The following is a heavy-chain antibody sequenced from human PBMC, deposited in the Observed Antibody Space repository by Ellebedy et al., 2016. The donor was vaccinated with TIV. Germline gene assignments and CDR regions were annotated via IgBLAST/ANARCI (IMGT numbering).Heavy chain of an antibody. CDR3: AKVDPRYGVAPFDS. CDR2: ISYDGTNK. CDR1: GFTFSNYA. Sequence: GGSLRLSXAASGFTFSNYALHWVRQAPGKGLEWVALISYDGTNKYYADSVKGRFTISRDNSKSTLYLQMNSLRAEDTAVYYCAKVDPRYGVAPFDSWGQGTLVIVSS. J-gene: IGHJ4*02. D-gene: IGHD3-3*01. V-gene: IGHV3-30-3*01.